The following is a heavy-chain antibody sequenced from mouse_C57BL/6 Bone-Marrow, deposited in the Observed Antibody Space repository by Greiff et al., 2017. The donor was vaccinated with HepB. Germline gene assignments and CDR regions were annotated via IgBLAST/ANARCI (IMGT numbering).Heavy chain of an antibody. V-gene: IGHV1-26*01. Sequence: VQLQQSGPELVKPGASVKISCKASGYTFTDYYMNWVKQSHGKSLEWIGDINPNNGGTSYNQKFKGKATLTVDKSSSTAYMELRSLTSEDSAVYYCARLGRRYYAMDYWGQGTSVTVSS. CDR2: INPNNGGT. D-gene: IGHD4-1*01. CDR3: ARLGRRYYAMDY. J-gene: IGHJ4*01. CDR1: GYTFTDYY.